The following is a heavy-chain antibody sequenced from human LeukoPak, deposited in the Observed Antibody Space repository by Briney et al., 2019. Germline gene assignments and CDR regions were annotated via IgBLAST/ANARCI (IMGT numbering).Heavy chain of an antibody. CDR2: ISSSSTTI. J-gene: IGHJ4*02. CDR3: AREPYGSGSYPLDY. Sequence: GGSLRLSCAASGFTFSTYSMNWVRQAPGKGLEWISYISSSSTTIHYAASVKGRATISRDSAQNSLFLQMNSLRAEDTAIYYCAREPYGSGSYPLDYWGQRTLVTVSS. CDR1: GFTFSTYS. V-gene: IGHV3-48*01. D-gene: IGHD3-10*01.